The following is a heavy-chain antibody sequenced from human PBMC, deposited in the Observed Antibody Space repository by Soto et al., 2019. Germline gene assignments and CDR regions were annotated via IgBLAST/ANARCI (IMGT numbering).Heavy chain of an antibody. CDR2: IYYSGTT. CDR3: AKGIWCTNTVCVDN. D-gene: IGHD2-8*01. J-gene: IGHJ4*02. V-gene: IGHV4-59*12. Sequence: SETLSLTCTVSGGSFSPNYWAWIRQPPGKGLEWVGYIYYSGTTSYNPSLKSRVALSLETSKNTLYLQMNSLRAEDTAIYYCAKGIWCTNTVCVDNWSQGTLVTVSS. CDR1: GGSFSPNY.